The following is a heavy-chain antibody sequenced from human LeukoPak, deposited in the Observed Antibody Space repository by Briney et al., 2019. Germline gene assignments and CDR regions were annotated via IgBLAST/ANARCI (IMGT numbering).Heavy chain of an antibody. V-gene: IGHV4-34*01. CDR2: INHSGST. Sequence: SETLSLTCAVYGGSFSGYYWSWIRQPPGKGLEWIGEINHSGSTNYNPSLKSRVTISVDTSKNQFSLKLSSVTAADTAVYYCARGCRTSCYPHGYWGQGTLVTVSS. D-gene: IGHD2-2*01. CDR3: ARGCRTSCYPHGY. CDR1: GGSFSGYY. J-gene: IGHJ4*02.